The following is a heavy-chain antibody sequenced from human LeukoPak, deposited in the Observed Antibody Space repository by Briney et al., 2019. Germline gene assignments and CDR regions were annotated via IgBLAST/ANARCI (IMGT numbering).Heavy chain of an antibody. D-gene: IGHD3-16*02. Sequence: SGGSLRLSCAASGFTFSTYSMNWVRQAPGKGLEWVSAISSSSTYIYYADSVKGRITITRDNAKNSLYPQMNSLRAEDTAVYYCARLLYDYVWGSYRSYYFDFWGQGTLVTVSS. CDR2: ISSSSTYI. CDR1: GFTFSTYS. J-gene: IGHJ4*02. V-gene: IGHV3-21*01. CDR3: ARLLYDYVWGSYRSYYFDF.